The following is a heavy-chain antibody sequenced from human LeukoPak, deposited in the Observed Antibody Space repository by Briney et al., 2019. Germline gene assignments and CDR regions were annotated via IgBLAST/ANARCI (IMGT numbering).Heavy chain of an antibody. CDR2: IYPGDSDT. D-gene: IGHD6-13*01. V-gene: IGHV5-51*01. CDR1: GYSFTSYW. Sequence: GESLKISCKGSGYSFTSYWIGWVRQMPGKGLEWMGIIYPGDSDTRYSPSFQGQVTISADKSISTAYLQWSSLKASDTAMYYCARPLQVRRGQLVPTEFDYWGQGTLVTVSS. CDR3: ARPLQVRRGQLVPTEFDY. J-gene: IGHJ4*02.